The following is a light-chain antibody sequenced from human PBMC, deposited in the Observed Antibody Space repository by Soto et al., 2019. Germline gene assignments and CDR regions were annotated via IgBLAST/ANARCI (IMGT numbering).Light chain of an antibody. Sequence: QSALTQPASVSGSPGQSITISCTGTSSDVGGYNYVSWYQQHTGKAPKLMIYDVSNRPSGVSNRFSGSKSGNTASLTISGLQAEDEADYYCSSYTSSSTDVVFGGGTQLTVL. J-gene: IGLJ2*01. CDR2: DVS. V-gene: IGLV2-14*01. CDR3: SSYTSSSTDVV. CDR1: SSDVGGYNY.